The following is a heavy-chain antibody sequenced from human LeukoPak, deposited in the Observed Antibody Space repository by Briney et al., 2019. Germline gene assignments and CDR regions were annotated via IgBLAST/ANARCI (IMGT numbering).Heavy chain of an antibody. CDR1: GGSISSGSYY. CDR2: IYTSGST. CDR3: ARCYYGSGSCNFDY. Sequence: SETLSLTCTVSGGSISSGSYYWSWIRQPAGKELEWIGRIYTSGSTIYNPSLKSRVTMSVDTSKNQFSLKLSSVTAADTAVYYCARCYYGSGSCNFDYWGQGTLVTVSS. D-gene: IGHD3-10*01. J-gene: IGHJ4*02. V-gene: IGHV4-61*02.